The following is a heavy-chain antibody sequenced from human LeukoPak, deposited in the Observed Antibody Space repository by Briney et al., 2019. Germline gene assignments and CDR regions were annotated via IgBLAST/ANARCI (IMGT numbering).Heavy chain of an antibody. CDR1: GFTFSSYA. J-gene: IGHJ4*02. Sequence: GRSLRLSCAASGFTFSSYAMHWVRQDPGKGLEWVAVISSDGSNKYYADSVKGRFTISRDNSKNTLYLQMNSLRAEDTAVYYCASPARSKWELLWGGRPDLSVDYWGQGTLVTVSS. D-gene: IGHD1-26*01. CDR2: ISSDGSNK. CDR3: ASPARSKWELLWGGRPDLSVDY. V-gene: IGHV3-30-3*01.